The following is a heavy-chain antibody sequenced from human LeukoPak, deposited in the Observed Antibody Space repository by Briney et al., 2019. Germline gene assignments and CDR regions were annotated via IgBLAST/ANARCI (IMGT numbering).Heavy chain of an antibody. CDR1: GYTLTELS. Sequence: ASVKVSCKVSGYTLTELSMHWVRQAPGNGLEWMGGFDPEDGETIYAQKFQGRVTMTEDTSTDTAYMELSGLRSEDTAVYYCATPISPGAYYFDYWGQGTLVTVSS. J-gene: IGHJ4*02. CDR2: FDPEDGET. V-gene: IGHV1-24*01. CDR3: ATPISPGAYYFDY.